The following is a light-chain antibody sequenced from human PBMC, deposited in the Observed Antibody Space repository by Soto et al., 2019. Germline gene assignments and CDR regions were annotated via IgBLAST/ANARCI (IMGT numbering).Light chain of an antibody. CDR1: QSVSTN. CDR2: DAF. Sequence: EVVLTQSPATLSLSPGERATLSCRASQSVSTNVAWYQQKPGQAPRLLIYDAFKRAAGFPARFSGSGSGTDFTITISSLEPEDFAVYYCQQRSTSFTFGPGTKVDIK. CDR3: QQRSTSFT. J-gene: IGKJ3*01. V-gene: IGKV3-11*01.